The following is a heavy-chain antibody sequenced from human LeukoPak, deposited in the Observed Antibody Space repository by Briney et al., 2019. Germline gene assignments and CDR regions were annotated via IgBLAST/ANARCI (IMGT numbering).Heavy chain of an antibody. CDR1: GFTFCSFW. CDR3: ARETRLLSY. J-gene: IGHJ4*02. Sequence: GGSLRLSCAASGFTFCSFWMSWVRQTPGKGLEWVAMIQHDGSEKYSVDSLKGRFTISRDNAKNLLYLQMNSLRVEDTAVYHCARETRLLSYWGQGTLVTVSS. D-gene: IGHD3-3*01. V-gene: IGHV3-7*01. CDR2: IQHDGSEK.